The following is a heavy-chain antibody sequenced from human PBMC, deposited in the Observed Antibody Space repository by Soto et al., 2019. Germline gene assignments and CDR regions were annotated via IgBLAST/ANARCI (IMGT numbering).Heavy chain of an antibody. D-gene: IGHD3-10*01. V-gene: IGHV1-69*02. Sequence: QVQLVQSGAEVKKPGSSMKVSCKASGGTFSSYTISWVRQAPGQGLEWMGRIIPILGIANYAQKFQGRVTITADKSTSTAYMELSSLRSEDTAVYYCASGYLGLIGDLWGQGTLVTVSS. CDR3: ASGYLGLIGDL. CDR2: IIPILGIA. CDR1: GGTFSSYT. J-gene: IGHJ4*02.